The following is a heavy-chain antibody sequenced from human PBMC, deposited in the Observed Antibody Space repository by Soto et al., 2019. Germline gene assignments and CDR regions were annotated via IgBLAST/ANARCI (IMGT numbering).Heavy chain of an antibody. V-gene: IGHV4-30-2*01. Sequence: QLQLQESGSGLVKPSQTLSLTCAVSGGSISGGGYPWSWIRQPPGKGLEWIGYIYHSGSTYYTPSLKSRVTISVDRSKNQFSLKLSSVTAADTAVYYCARTLRGGSPEAAFDIWGQGTMVTVSS. D-gene: IGHD3-10*01. CDR3: ARTLRGGSPEAAFDI. J-gene: IGHJ3*02. CDR2: IYHSGST. CDR1: GGSISGGGYP.